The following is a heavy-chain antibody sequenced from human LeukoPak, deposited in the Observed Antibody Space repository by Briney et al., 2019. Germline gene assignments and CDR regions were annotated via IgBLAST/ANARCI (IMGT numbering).Heavy chain of an antibody. J-gene: IGHJ4*02. CDR1: GGTFSSYA. Sequence: SVKVSCEASGGTFSSYAISWVRQAPGQGLEWMGGIIPIFGTANYAQKFQGRVTITADKSTSTAYMELSSLRSEDTAVYYCARGVIWFGESGYFDYWGQGTLVTVSS. D-gene: IGHD3-10*01. V-gene: IGHV1-69*06. CDR3: ARGVIWFGESGYFDY. CDR2: IIPIFGTA.